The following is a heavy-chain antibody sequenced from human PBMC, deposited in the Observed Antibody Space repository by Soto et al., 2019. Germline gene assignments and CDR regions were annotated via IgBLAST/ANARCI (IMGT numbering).Heavy chain of an antibody. CDR3: ARASAYYDSSGYRTTPLYFDY. Sequence: ASVKVSCKASGYTFTSYGISWVRQAPGQGLEWMGWISAYNGNTNYAQKLQGRVTMTTDTSTSTAYMELRSLRSDDTAVYYCARASAYYDSSGYRTTPLYFDYWGQGTLVTV. CDR1: GYTFTSYG. CDR2: ISAYNGNT. D-gene: IGHD3-22*01. V-gene: IGHV1-18*01. J-gene: IGHJ4*02.